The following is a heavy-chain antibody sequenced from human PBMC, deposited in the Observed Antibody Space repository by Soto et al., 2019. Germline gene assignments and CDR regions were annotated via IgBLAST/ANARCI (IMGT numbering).Heavy chain of an antibody. CDR1: GASISSYY. Sequence: SETLSLTCTVSGASISSYYWSWIRQPPGKGLEWIGYVYYSGSTNYNPSLKSRVTISVDTSKNQFSLKLSSVTAADTAMYYCARDTTPSIWGQGTLVTVSS. D-gene: IGHD1-1*01. J-gene: IGHJ4*02. CDR3: ARDTTPSI. V-gene: IGHV4-59*01. CDR2: VYYSGST.